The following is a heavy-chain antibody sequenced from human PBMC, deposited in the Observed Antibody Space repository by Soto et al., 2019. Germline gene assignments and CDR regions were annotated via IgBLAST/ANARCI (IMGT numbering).Heavy chain of an antibody. Sequence: RGSLRLSCAASGFTFSNYPMSWVRQAPGQRLEWVATFSGGRDTTWHADSVKGRFTVSRDSSKNTLSLQMNSLRPEDTALYYCAKATSATCTGSICYSFDYWGQGTLVTVSS. D-gene: IGHD2-21*01. V-gene: IGHV3-23*01. J-gene: IGHJ4*02. CDR1: GFTFSNYP. CDR2: FSGGRDTT. CDR3: AKATSATCTGSICYSFDY.